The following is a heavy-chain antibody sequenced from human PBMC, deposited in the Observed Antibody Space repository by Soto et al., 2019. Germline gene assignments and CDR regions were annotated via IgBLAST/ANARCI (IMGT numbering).Heavy chain of an antibody. D-gene: IGHD6-13*01. Sequence: QVQLQQWGAGLLKPSETLSLTCAVYGGSFSGYYWSWIRQPPGKGLEWIGEINHSGSTNYNPSLKSRVTISVDTSKNQFSLKLSSVTAADTAVYYCARAKYSSSWYSHYYYYGMDVW. V-gene: IGHV4-34*01. J-gene: IGHJ6*01. CDR2: INHSGST. CDR1: GGSFSGYY. CDR3: ARAKYSSSWYSHYYYYGMDV.